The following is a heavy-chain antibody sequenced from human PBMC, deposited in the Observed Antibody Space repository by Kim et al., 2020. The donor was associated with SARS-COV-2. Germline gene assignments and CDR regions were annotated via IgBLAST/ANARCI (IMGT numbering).Heavy chain of an antibody. D-gene: IGHD3-10*01. V-gene: IGHV1-69*04. CDR1: GGTFSSYA. CDR3: ARAEISNSGSYYMDYYYYGMDV. J-gene: IGHJ6*02. CDR2: IIPILGIA. Sequence: SVKVSCKASGGTFSSYAISWVRQAPGQGLEWMGRIIPILGIAKYAQKFQGRVTITADKSTSTAYMELSSLRSEDTAVYYCARAEISNSGSYYMDYYYYGMDVWGQGTTVTVSS.